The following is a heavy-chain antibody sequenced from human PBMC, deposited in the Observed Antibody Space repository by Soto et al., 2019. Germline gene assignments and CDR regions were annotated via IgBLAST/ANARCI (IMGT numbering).Heavy chain of an antibody. Sequence: PSETLSLTCTVSGGSISSGDYYWSWIRQPPGKGLEWIGYIYYSGSTCYNPSLKSRVTISVDTSKNQFSLKLSSVTAADTAVYYCAREVTPIAAAGTEWFDPWGQGTLVTVSS. J-gene: IGHJ5*02. V-gene: IGHV4-30-4*01. CDR2: IYYSGST. CDR3: AREVTPIAAAGTEWFDP. D-gene: IGHD6-13*01. CDR1: GGSISSGDYY.